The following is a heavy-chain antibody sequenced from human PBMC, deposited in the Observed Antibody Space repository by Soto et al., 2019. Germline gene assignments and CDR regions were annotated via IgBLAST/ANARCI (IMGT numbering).Heavy chain of an antibody. J-gene: IGHJ5*02. CDR3: ARSLGYYDILTGYYPANWFDP. CDR1: GYTFTGYY. CDR2: INPNSGGT. V-gene: IGHV1-2*04. Sequence: ASVKVSCRASGYTFTGYYMHWVLQAPGQGLEWMGWINPNSGGTNYAQKFQGWVTMTRDTSISTAYMELSRLRSDDTAVYYCARSLGYYDILTGYYPANWFDPWGQGTLVTVSS. D-gene: IGHD3-9*01.